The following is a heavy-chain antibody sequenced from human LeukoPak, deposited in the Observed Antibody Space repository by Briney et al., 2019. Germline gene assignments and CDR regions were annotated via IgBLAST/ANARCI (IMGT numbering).Heavy chain of an antibody. CDR2: IYHSGST. J-gene: IGHJ4*02. Sequence: PSETLSLTCTVSGGSIRSSYYYWGWIRQPPGKGLEWIGEIYHSGSTNYNPSLKSRVTISVDKSKNQFSLKLSSVTAADTAVYYCASRDYWGQGTLVTVSS. V-gene: IGHV4-39*07. CDR1: GGSIRSSYYY. CDR3: ASRDY.